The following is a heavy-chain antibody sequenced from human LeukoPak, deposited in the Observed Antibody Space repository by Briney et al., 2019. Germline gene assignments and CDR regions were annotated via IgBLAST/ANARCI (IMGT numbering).Heavy chain of an antibody. D-gene: IGHD6-19*01. CDR1: GGTFSRYA. V-gene: IGHV1-69*01. Sequence: SVKVSCKASGGTFSRYAISWVRQAPGQGLEWMGGIIPMFGIANYAQKFQGRVTITADESTSTAYMELSSLRSEDTAVYYCARDRPYTGGWRGFDCWGQGTLVTVSS. CDR3: ARDRPYTGGWRGFDC. CDR2: IIPMFGIA. J-gene: IGHJ4*02.